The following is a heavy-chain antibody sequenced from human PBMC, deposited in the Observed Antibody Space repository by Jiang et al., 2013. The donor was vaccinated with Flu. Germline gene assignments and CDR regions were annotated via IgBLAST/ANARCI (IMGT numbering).Heavy chain of an antibody. CDR3: ARGPFRFTT. V-gene: IGHV4-34*01. CDR2: INHSGST. CDR1: GGSFSTYY. J-gene: IGHJ5*02. Sequence: LLKPSETLSLTCAVYGGSFSTYYWSWIRQSPGKGLEWIGEINHSGSTNYNPSLKSRVTISVDTSKNQFSLKVSSVTAADTAVYYCARGPFRFTTWGQGTQVTVSS. D-gene: IGHD3-10*01.